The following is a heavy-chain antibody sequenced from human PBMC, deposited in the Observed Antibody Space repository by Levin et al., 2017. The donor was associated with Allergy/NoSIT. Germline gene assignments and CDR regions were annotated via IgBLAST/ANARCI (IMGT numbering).Heavy chain of an antibody. CDR1: GFTVSSNY. Sequence: GGSLRLSCAASGFTVSSNYMSWVRQAPGKGLEWVSVIYSGGSTYYADSVKGRFTISRDNSKNTLYLQMNSLRAEDTAVYYCARLGSGYVIKYFQHWGQGTLVTVSS. CDR2: IYSGGST. CDR3: ARLGSGYVIKYFQH. J-gene: IGHJ1*01. V-gene: IGHV3-53*01. D-gene: IGHD3-22*01.